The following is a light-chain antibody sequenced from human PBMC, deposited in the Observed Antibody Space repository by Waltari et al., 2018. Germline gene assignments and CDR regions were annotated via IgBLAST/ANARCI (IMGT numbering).Light chain of an antibody. CDR1: QRVSSY. V-gene: IGKV3-11*01. CDR2: DAS. J-gene: IGKJ2*01. Sequence: EIVLTQSPATLSLSPGERATLPCRASQRVSSYLAWYQQKPGTAPRLLIYDASNRATGIPGRFSGSGSGTDFTLTISSLEPEEFAIYYCQQRSNWPPMYTFGQGTKLEIK. CDR3: QQRSNWPPMYT.